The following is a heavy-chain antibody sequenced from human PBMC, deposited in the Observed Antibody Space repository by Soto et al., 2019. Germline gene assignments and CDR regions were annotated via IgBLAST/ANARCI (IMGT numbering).Heavy chain of an antibody. CDR2: ISSSSSHI. CDR3: ARAVSGTMTLVTTRPDL. J-gene: IGHJ5*02. D-gene: IGHD4-17*01. Sequence: EVQLVESGGGLVKPGESLRLSCAASGFTLSTYSMNWVRQAPGKGLEWVSSISSSSSHIYYADSVKGRFTISRDNAKNSLSMKMNSLRAEDTAVYYCARAVSGTMTLVTTRPDLWGQETLVTVSS. CDR1: GFTLSTYS. V-gene: IGHV3-21*01.